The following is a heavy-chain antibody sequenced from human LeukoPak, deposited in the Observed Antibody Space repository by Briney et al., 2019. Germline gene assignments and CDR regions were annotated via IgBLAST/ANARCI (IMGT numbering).Heavy chain of an antibody. D-gene: IGHD6-19*01. Sequence: PGGSLRLSCAASGFTFSTYVMTWVRQAPGKGLEWVSAITTTGATSYAASVKGRFTISRDNSKNTVYQQMNSLRAEDTALYFCTRSGPGSGWSRCYLDCWGQGSLVSDCS. CDR3: TRSGPGSGWSRCYLDC. V-gene: IGHV3-23*01. J-gene: IGHJ4*02. CDR2: ITTTGAT. CDR1: GFTFSTYV.